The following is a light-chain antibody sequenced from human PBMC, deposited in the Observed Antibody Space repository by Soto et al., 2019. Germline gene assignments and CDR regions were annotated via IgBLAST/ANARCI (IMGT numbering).Light chain of an antibody. CDR1: QSVSSN. V-gene: IGKV3-15*01. Sequence: EIVMTQSPATLSVSPGERATLSCRASQSVSSNLAWYQQKPGQAPRLLIYGASTRATGIPARFSGSGSGTEFPLNLNRLASEDFAVYFCQEYNNLPPITFGQGTKLEIK. CDR2: GAS. CDR3: QEYNNLPPIT. J-gene: IGKJ2*01.